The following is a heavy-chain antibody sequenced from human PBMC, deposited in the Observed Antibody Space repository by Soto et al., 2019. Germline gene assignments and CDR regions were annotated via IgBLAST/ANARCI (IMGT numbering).Heavy chain of an antibody. CDR3: ARDPGYSSGFSGVGWFDP. D-gene: IGHD6-19*01. J-gene: IGHJ5*02. CDR1: GFTFSSYS. V-gene: IGHV3-48*01. Sequence: EVQLVESGGGLVQPGGSLRLSCVASGFTFSSYSMNWVRQAPGKGLEWVSYISSSSSTIYYADSVKGRFTISRDNAKNSLYLQMNSLRAEDTAVYYCARDPGYSSGFSGVGWFDPWGQGTLVTVSS. CDR2: ISSSSSTI.